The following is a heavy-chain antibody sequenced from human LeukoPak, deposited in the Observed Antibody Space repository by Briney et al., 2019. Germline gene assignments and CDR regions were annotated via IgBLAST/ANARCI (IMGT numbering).Heavy chain of an antibody. D-gene: IGHD4-11*01. Sequence: PSETLSLTCAVYGGSFSGYYWSWIRQPPGKGLEWIGEINHSGSTNYNPSLMSRVTISVDTSKNQFSLKLSSVTAADTAVYYCARRPMTTVTTRDNWFDPWGQGTLVTVSS. J-gene: IGHJ5*02. CDR2: INHSGST. CDR1: GGSFSGYY. V-gene: IGHV4-34*01. CDR3: ARRPMTTVTTRDNWFDP.